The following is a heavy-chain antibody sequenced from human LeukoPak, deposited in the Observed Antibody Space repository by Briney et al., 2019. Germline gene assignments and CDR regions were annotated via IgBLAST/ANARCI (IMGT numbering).Heavy chain of an antibody. Sequence: PSETLSLTCAVYGGSFSGYYWSWIRQPPGKGLEWIGEINHSGSTNYNPSLKSRVTISVDTSKNQFSLRLSSVTAADTAVYYCARAPSGPRTIDYWGQGTLVTVSS. V-gene: IGHV4-34*01. CDR2: INHSGST. CDR3: ARAPSGPRTIDY. CDR1: GGSFSGYY. D-gene: IGHD3-10*01. J-gene: IGHJ4*02.